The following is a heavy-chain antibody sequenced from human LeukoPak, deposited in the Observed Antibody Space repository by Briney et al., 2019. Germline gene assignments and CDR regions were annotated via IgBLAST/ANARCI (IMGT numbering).Heavy chain of an antibody. CDR2: ISAYNGDT. J-gene: IGHJ4*02. D-gene: IGHD6-19*01. V-gene: IGHV1-18*01. Sequence: ASVKVSCKASGFTFTRYGISWVRQAPGQGLEWMGWISAYNGDTKYAQKFQDRLTMTTDTSTSTAYTELRSLRSDDTAVYYCARDPSNTSGWYAWADYWGQGTLVTVSS. CDR3: ARDPSNTSGWYAWADY. CDR1: GFTFTRYG.